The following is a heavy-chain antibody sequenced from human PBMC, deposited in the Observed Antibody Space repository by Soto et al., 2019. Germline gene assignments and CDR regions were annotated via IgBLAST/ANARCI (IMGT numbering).Heavy chain of an antibody. J-gene: IGHJ6*02. V-gene: IGHV4-30-4*01. CDR3: APAQIFGVVRYYGMDV. CDR2: IYYSGST. CDR1: GGSISSGDYY. Sequence: QVQLQESGPGLVKPSQTLSLTCTVSGGSISSGDYYWSWIRQPPGQGLAWIGYIYYSGSTYYNPSLKSRVTISVDTSTNQFSLKLSSVTAADTAVYYCAPAQIFGVVRYYGMDVWGQGTTVTVSS. D-gene: IGHD3-3*01.